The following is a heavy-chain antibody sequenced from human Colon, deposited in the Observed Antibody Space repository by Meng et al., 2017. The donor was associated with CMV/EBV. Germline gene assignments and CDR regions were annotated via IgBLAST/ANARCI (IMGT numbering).Heavy chain of an antibody. CDR2: VKQDGSEK. J-gene: IGHJ4*02. V-gene: IGHV3-7*01. CDR3: ARQRWGYCSRTDCYSLQATLDY. Sequence: GGSLRLSCAAPGFTFSSYWMSWVRQAPGKGLEWVANVKQDGSEKNYVDSVKGRITISRDNANSSLFLQMNSLRAEDTAVYYCARQRWGYCSRTDCYSLQATLDYWGQGALVTVSS. CDR1: GFTFSSYW. D-gene: IGHD2-2*01.